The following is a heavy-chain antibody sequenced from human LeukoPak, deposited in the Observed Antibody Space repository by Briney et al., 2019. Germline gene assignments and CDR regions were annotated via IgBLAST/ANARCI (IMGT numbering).Heavy chain of an antibody. CDR1: GFTVSSNY. CDR3: ARDRGLLWFGTFDY. Sequence: GGSLRLSCAASGFTVSSNYMSWVRQAPGKGLEWVSVIYSGGSTYYADSVKGRFTISRDNSKNTLYLQMNSLRAEDTAVYYYARDRGLLWFGTFDYWGQGTLVTVSS. CDR2: IYSGGST. V-gene: IGHV3-53*01. D-gene: IGHD3-10*01. J-gene: IGHJ4*02.